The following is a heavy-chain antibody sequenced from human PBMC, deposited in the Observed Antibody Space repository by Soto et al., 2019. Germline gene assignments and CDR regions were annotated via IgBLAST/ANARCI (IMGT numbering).Heavy chain of an antibody. V-gene: IGHV1-8*01. D-gene: IGHD3-10*01. CDR1: GYTFTSYD. J-gene: IGHJ1*01. Sequence: ASVKVSCKASGYTFTSYDISWVRQATGQGLEWMGWMNPNNGNTDYAPKFQGRVTMTMNTSIGTAYMELSSLRSEDTAVYYCARSPRNYYALGSYSYFRHWGEGTLVTVSS. CDR2: MNPNNGNT. CDR3: ARSPRNYYALGSYSYFRH.